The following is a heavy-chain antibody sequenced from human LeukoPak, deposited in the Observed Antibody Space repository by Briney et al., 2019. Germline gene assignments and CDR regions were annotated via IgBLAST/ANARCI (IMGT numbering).Heavy chain of an antibody. J-gene: IGHJ4*02. CDR1: GYTFTGYY. Sequence: ASVKVSCKASGYTFTGYYIHWVRQAPGQGLEWMGWINPNSGGTNYAQKFQGRVTMTRDTSISTAYMELSRLRSDDTAVYYCTRGYCSGGSCNYPDYWGQGTLVTVSS. CDR3: TRGYCSGGSCNYPDY. V-gene: IGHV1-2*02. D-gene: IGHD2-15*01. CDR2: INPNSGGT.